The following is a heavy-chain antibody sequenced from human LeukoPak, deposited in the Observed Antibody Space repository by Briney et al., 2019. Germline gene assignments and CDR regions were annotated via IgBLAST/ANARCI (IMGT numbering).Heavy chain of an antibody. Sequence: PSETLSLTCSVSDDSITIYYWTWIRQPPGKGLEWIGYIDHTGTTNYNPSLNSRVTISRDTSKNHFSLQLSSVTAADTAVYYCARGTSTLGYSSSWYDWYFDLWGRGTLVTVSS. D-gene: IGHD6-13*01. CDR3: ARGTSTLGYSSSWYDWYFDL. V-gene: IGHV4-59*12. CDR2: IDHTGTT. J-gene: IGHJ2*01. CDR1: DDSITIYY.